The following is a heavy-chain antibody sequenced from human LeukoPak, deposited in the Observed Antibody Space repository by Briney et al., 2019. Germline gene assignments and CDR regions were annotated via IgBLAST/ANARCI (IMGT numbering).Heavy chain of an antibody. CDR3: ASGGWYSVY. CDR1: GFTFSTYW. CDR2: IKDDGSEK. Sequence: TGGSLRLSCAASGFTFSTYWMSWARQAPGKGLEWVAKIKDDGSEKYYVDSVKGRFTISRDNAKNSLYLQMDYLRAEDTAVYFCASGGWYSVYWGQGTLVTVSS. V-gene: IGHV3-7*01. D-gene: IGHD6-19*01. J-gene: IGHJ4*02.